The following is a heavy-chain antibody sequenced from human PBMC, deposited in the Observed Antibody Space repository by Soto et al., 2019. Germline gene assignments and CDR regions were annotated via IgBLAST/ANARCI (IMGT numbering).Heavy chain of an antibody. CDR3: ARSLRYCTSTTCYDSPGY. V-gene: IGHV3-72*01. CDR1: GFTFSDHF. J-gene: IGHJ4*02. CDR2: TRNKAKSYTT. D-gene: IGHD2-2*01. Sequence: EVQLVESGGGLVQPGGSLRLSCAASGFTFSDHFMDWVRQAPGKGLEWVGRTRNKAKSYTTEYAASVKGRFTISRDDSKTSLYLQMNSLKTEDTAVYYCARSLRYCTSTTCYDSPGYWGQGTLVTVSS.